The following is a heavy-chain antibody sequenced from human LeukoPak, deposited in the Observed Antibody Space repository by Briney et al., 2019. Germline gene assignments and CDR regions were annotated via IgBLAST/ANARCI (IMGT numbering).Heavy chain of an antibody. D-gene: IGHD1-14*01. CDR2: IHFSGTI. V-gene: IGHV4-39*01. CDR3: TRGFDHAKSGY. CDR1: GDSISSTAYY. J-gene: IGHJ4*02. Sequence: SETLSLTCTVSGDSISSTAYYWGWSRQPPGKGLEWLGMIHFSGTIYINPSLMSRVTISVDTSKNQFSLKLTSVTAAGTAVYYCTRGFDHAKSGYWGQGTLVTVSS.